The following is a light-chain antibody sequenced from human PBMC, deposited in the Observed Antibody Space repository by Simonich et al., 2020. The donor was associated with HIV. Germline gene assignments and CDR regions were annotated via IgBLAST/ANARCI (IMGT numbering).Light chain of an antibody. CDR2: DVS. CDR1: SIDIGGYNY. CDR3: SSYTSSSTVV. Sequence: HSALTQPASVSGSPGQSITISCTGSSIDIGGYNYVSWYQHHPGKAPKLMIYDVSNRPSGVSNRFSGSKSGNTASLTISGLQAEDEADYYCSSYTSSSTVVFGGGTKLTVL. V-gene: IGLV2-14*03. J-gene: IGLJ2*01.